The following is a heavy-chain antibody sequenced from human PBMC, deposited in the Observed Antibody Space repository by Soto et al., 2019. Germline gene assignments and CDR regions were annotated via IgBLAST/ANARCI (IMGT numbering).Heavy chain of an antibody. Sequence: QVQLQESGPGLVKPSQTLSLSCSVSGVSITTSGHYWNWVRQRPGRGLEWIGYIDSSGTTYYNPSLKIRLAMSVEPSTSQISLNLSSVTAADTALYFCALGMFMDVWGRGTTVTVSS. CDR3: ALGMFMDV. D-gene: IGHD3-16*01. CDR1: GVSITTSGHY. V-gene: IGHV4-31*03. CDR2: IDSSGTT. J-gene: IGHJ6*03.